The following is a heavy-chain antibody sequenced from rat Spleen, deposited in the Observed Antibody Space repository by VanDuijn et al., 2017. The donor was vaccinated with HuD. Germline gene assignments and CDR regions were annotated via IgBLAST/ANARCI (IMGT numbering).Heavy chain of an antibody. CDR3: TREETLYWYFDF. Sequence: EVQLVESDGGLVQPGRSLKLSCAASGFTFSDYYMAWVRQAPTKGLEWVATISTSGGSTYYRDSVKGRFTISRDDAKSILYLQMNSLRSEDTATYYCTREETLYWYFDFWGPGTMVTVSS. V-gene: IGHV5-27*01. CDR2: ISTSGGST. J-gene: IGHJ1*01. CDR1: GFTFSDYY. D-gene: IGHD3-4*01.